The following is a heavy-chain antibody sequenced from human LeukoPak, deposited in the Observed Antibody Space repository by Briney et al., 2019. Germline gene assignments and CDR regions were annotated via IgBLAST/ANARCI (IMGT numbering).Heavy chain of an antibody. V-gene: IGHV3-21*01. CDR3: ASGILGAGGVNNWFDP. J-gene: IGHJ5*02. Sequence: GGSLRLSCAASGFTFSSYSMNWVRQAPGKGLEWVSSISSSSSYIYYADSVKGRFTISRDNAKNSLYLQMNSLRAEDTAVYYCASGILGAGGVNNWFDPWGQGTLVTVSS. CDR2: ISSSSSYI. CDR1: GFTFSSYS. D-gene: IGHD4/OR15-4a*01.